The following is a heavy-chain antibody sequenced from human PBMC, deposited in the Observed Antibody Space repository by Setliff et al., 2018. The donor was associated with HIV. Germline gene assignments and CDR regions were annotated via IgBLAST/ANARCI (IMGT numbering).Heavy chain of an antibody. D-gene: IGHD2-8*01. CDR2: IHHSGTT. Sequence: SETLSLTCTVSGGSISSSSYYWGWIRQPPGKGLDWIGSIHHSGTTYYNPSLKSRVTISVDTTTNQVSLQVNSVTAVDTAVYYCAREIAPAARLPNVGGPPPPGYYHYMDVWGKGTTVTVSS. CDR1: GGSISSSSYY. CDR3: AREIAPAARLPNVGGPPPPGYYHYMDV. V-gene: IGHV4-39*07. J-gene: IGHJ6*03.